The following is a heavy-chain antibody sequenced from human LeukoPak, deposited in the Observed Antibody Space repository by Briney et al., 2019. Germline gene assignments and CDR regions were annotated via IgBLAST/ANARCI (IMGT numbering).Heavy chain of an antibody. V-gene: IGHV1-69*05. D-gene: IGHD3-10*01. CDR2: ILPIFGTA. Sequence: ASVKVSCRASGGTFSSYAISWVRQAPGLGLEWMGRILPIFGTANYAQKFQGRVTITTDESTSTAYMELSSLRSEDTAVYYCARDLPYGIRGVTFDYWGQGTLVTVSS. CDR3: ARDLPYGIRGVTFDY. CDR1: GGTFSSYA. J-gene: IGHJ4*02.